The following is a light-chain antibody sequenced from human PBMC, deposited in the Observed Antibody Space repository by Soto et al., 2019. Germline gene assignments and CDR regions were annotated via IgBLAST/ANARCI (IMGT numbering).Light chain of an antibody. V-gene: IGKV3-20*01. CDR2: GAS. CDR3: QQYGSSSLT. J-gene: IGKJ4*01. CDR1: QSVSGSY. Sequence: EIVLTQSPGTVSLSPGERATLSCRASQSVSGSYLAWYQQKPGQAPRLLIYGASTGATGIPDRFSGSGSGTDFTLTISRLEPEDLAVYYCQQYGSSSLTFGGGTKVEI.